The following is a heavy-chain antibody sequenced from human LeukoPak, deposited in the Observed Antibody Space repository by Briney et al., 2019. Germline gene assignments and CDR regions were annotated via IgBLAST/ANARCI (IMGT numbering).Heavy chain of an antibody. CDR2: IYHSGST. CDR3: ASSPIRGSYYSADAFDI. Sequence: SETLSLTCAVSGGSISSSNWWSWVRQPPGKGLEWIGEIYHSGSTNYNPSLKSRVTISVDKSKNQFSLKLSSVTAADTAVYYCASSPIRGSYYSADAFDIWGQGTMVTVSS. V-gene: IGHV4-4*02. J-gene: IGHJ3*02. CDR1: GGSISSSNW. D-gene: IGHD1-26*01.